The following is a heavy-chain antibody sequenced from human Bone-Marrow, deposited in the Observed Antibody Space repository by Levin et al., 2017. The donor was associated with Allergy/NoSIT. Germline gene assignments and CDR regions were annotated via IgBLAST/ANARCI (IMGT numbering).Heavy chain of an antibody. V-gene: IGHV6-1*01. CDR2: TFYRSTFYN. D-gene: IGHD1-1*01. CDR1: GDSVSNKNAA. CDR3: VREDNTGIPFLNN. Sequence: SETLSLTCGISGDSVSNKNAAWNWIRQSPSRGLEWLGRTFYRSTFYNESALSVRGRISIEPDTTRNQFSLHLNSVTPEDTAVYYCVREDNTGIPFLNNWGQGTLVTVSS. J-gene: IGHJ4*02.